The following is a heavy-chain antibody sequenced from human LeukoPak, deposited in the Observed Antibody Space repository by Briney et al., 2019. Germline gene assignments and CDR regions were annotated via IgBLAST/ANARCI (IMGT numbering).Heavy chain of an antibody. Sequence: GGSLRLSCAASGFTFSSYGMHWVRQAPGKGLEWVAVISYDGSNKYYADSVKGRFTISRDNSKNTLYLQMNSLRAEDTAVYYCARDWGRGWTPLYYFAYWGQGTLVTVSS. J-gene: IGHJ4*02. V-gene: IGHV3-30*03. D-gene: IGHD3-16*01. CDR3: ARDWGRGWTPLYYFAY. CDR2: ISYDGSNK. CDR1: GFTFSSYG.